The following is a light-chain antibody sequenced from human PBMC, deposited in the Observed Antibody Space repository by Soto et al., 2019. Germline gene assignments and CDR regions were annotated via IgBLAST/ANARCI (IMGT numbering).Light chain of an antibody. CDR3: QQRSNWLFT. V-gene: IGKV3D-20*02. CDR2: GAS. CDR1: QSVISDY. Sequence: EIVLTQSPGTLSLSPGDRATLSCRASQSVISDYLAWYQQKPGQAPRLLIYGASDRATGIPDRFSGSGSGTDFTLTISRLEPEDFAVYYCQQRSNWLFTFGPGTKVDIK. J-gene: IGKJ3*01.